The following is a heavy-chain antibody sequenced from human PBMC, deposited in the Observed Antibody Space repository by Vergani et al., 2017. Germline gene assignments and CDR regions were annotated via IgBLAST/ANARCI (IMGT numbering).Heavy chain of an antibody. CDR1: GYSISRGYY. Sequence: QVQLQESGPGLVKPSETLSLTCSVSGYSISRGYYWGWIRQPPGKGLEWIATVFHSGSAYYNPSLRRRVTISVETSKNQFSLRLTTLTAADPAVYYCARDRGNSGDYNFDYWGQGTLVTVSS. CDR2: VFHSGSA. V-gene: IGHV4-38-2*02. J-gene: IGHJ4*02. D-gene: IGHD1-26*01. CDR3: ARDRGNSGDYNFDY.